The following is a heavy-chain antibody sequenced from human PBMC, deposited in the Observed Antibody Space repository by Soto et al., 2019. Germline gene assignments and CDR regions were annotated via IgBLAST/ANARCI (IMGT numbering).Heavy chain of an antibody. J-gene: IGHJ6*02. V-gene: IGHV1-18*01. Sequence: GASVKVSCKASGYTFTSYGISWVRQAPGQGLEWMGWISAYNGNTNYAQKLQGRVTMTTDTSTSTAYMELRSLRSDDTAVYYCARDSAYDFWSGYLYYYYYYGVDVWGQGTTVTVSS. D-gene: IGHD3-3*01. CDR1: GYTFTSYG. CDR2: ISAYNGNT. CDR3: ARDSAYDFWSGYLYYYYYYGVDV.